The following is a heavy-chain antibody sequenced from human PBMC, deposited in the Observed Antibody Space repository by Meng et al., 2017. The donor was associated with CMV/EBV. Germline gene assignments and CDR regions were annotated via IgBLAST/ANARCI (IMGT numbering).Heavy chain of an antibody. CDR2: IIPIFGTA. CDR1: GGTVSSYA. V-gene: IGHV1-69*06. D-gene: IGHD5-12*01. J-gene: IGHJ4*02. CDR3: ARGRAEYSGYDEFDY. Sequence: SGGTVSSYAISWVRQAPGQGLEWMGGIIPIFGTANYAQKFQGRVTITADKSTSTAYMELSSLRSEDTAVYYCARGRAEYSGYDEFDYWGRGTLVTVSS.